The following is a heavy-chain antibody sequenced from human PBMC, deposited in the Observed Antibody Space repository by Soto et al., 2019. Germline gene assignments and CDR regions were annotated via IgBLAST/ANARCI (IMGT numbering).Heavy chain of an antibody. CDR2: FHHNGST. J-gene: IGHJ4*02. Sequence: HVKLQESGPVVVKPSQTLSLTCSVSGDSINSALHYWGWVRQSPGKGLQWIGYFHHNGSTFYNPSLKSRVTSSVDTSKNEFSLNLTSVTAADTAIYLCARSQVTVVVPGRWGQGTLGSVSA. D-gene: IGHD4-4*01. V-gene: IGHV4-30-4*01. CDR3: ARSQVTVVVPGR. CDR1: GDSINSALHY.